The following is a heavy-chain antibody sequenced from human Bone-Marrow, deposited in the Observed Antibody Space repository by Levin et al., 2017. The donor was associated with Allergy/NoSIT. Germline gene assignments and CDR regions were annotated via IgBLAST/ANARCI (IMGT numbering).Heavy chain of an antibody. D-gene: IGHD3-10*01. Sequence: GESLKISCKASGYTFTSYYMHWVRQAPGQGLEWMGIINPSGGSTSYAQKFQGRVTMTRDTSTSTVYMELSSLRSEDTAVYYCARDHPPFGELSQREYFDYWGQGTLVTVSS. J-gene: IGHJ4*02. CDR3: ARDHPPFGELSQREYFDY. CDR1: GYTFTSYY. CDR2: INPSGGST. V-gene: IGHV1-46*03.